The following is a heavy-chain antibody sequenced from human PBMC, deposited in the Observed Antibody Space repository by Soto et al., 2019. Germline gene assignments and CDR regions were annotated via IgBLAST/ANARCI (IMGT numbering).Heavy chain of an antibody. V-gene: IGHV3-21*01. Sequence: EVQLVESRGGLVKPGGSLRLSCAASGFTVSSYSMNWVRQAPGKGLEWVSSISCSTSYIYYADSVKGRFTISRDNAKNSLYLQMNSLRAEDTAVDYCARVVDYCDPYYYYGMDVWGQGTTVTVSS. CDR1: GFTVSSYS. CDR3: ARVVDYCDPYYYYGMDV. J-gene: IGHJ6*02. CDR2: ISCSTSYI. D-gene: IGHD3-22*01.